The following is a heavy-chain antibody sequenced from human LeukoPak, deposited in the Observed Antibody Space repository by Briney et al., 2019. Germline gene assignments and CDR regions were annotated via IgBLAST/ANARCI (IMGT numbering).Heavy chain of an antibody. D-gene: IGHD1-26*01. J-gene: IGHJ4*02. CDR3: ARHPAVGMVVSFDY. CDR2: FLYSGTT. Sequence: SETLSLTCTVSGGSISGRSYYWAWIRQSPGKGLEWIGSFLYSGTTNYNPSLKSRVTISVDTSKNQFSLKLSSVTAADTAVYYCARHPAVGMVVSFDYWGQGTLVTVSS. V-gene: IGHV4-39*01. CDR1: GGSISGRSYY.